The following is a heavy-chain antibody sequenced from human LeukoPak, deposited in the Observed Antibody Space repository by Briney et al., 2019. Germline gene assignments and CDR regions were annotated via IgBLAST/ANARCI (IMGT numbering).Heavy chain of an antibody. Sequence: GGSLRLSCAASGFTFTSYSMSWVRQAPGKGLEWVSVIYSGGSTYYADSVKGRFTISRDNSKNTLYLQMNSLRAEDTAVYYCAREGIDYYDRSGYLSWGQGTLVTVSS. J-gene: IGHJ5*02. V-gene: IGHV3-53*01. CDR2: IYSGGST. CDR1: GFTFTSYS. CDR3: AREGIDYYDRSGYLS. D-gene: IGHD3-22*01.